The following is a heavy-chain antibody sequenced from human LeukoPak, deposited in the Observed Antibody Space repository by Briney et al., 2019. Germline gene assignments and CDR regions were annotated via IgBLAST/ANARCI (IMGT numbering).Heavy chain of an antibody. Sequence: GGSLRLSCAGAGFNFRSYGLSWVRQAPGKGLEWVSSISSSGKNIFYADSVKGRFTISRDNANNSLFLQMNSLRGEDTAVYYCARDPTSGSHPHFDFWGQGILVTVSS. CDR1: GFNFRSYG. V-gene: IGHV3-21*01. D-gene: IGHD1-26*01. CDR3: ARDPTSGSHPHFDF. J-gene: IGHJ4*02. CDR2: ISSSGKNI.